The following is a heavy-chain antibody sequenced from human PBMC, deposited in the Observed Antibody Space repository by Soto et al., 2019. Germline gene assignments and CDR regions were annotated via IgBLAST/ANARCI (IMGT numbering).Heavy chain of an antibody. J-gene: IGHJ4*02. Sequence: QLQLQESGPGLVKPSETLSLTCTVSGGSISSSSYYWGWIRQPPGKGLEYIGSIYYSGSTYYNPCLKSRVTISVDTSKNQVSLKLSSVTAADTAVYYCASSTVRSNWYFDYWGQGTLVTVSS. V-gene: IGHV4-39*01. D-gene: IGHD2-8*01. CDR2: IYYSGST. CDR1: GGSISSSSYY. CDR3: ASSTVRSNWYFDY.